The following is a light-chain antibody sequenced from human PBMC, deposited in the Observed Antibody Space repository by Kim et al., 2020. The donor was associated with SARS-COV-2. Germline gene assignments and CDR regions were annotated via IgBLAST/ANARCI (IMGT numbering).Light chain of an antibody. Sequence: SLSPGERAPLACRASPSVSSSYLAWYQQKPGQAPRLLIYGASSRATGIPDRFSGSGSETDFTLTITRLEPEDFAVYYCQQYGSSRTFGQGTKLEI. J-gene: IGKJ2*02. CDR3: QQYGSSRT. V-gene: IGKV3-20*01. CDR2: GAS. CDR1: PSVSSSY.